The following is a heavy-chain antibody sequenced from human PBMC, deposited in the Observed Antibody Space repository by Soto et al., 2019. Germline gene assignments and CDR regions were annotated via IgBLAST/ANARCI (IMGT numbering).Heavy chain of an antibody. Sequence: GASVKVSCKASGGTFSSYAISWVRQAPGQGLEWMGGIIPTFGTANYAQKFEGRVTITADESTSTAYMELSSLRSEDTAVYYCASLKLNERIVVVTAKGAFDIWGQGTMVTVSS. CDR3: ASLKLNERIVVVTAKGAFDI. V-gene: IGHV1-69*13. D-gene: IGHD2-21*02. CDR2: IIPTFGTA. J-gene: IGHJ3*02. CDR1: GGTFSSYA.